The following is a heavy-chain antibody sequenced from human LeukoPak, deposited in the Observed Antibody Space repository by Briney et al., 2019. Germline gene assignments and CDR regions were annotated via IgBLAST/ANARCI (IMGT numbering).Heavy chain of an antibody. CDR1: GGSVSGYY. Sequence: SETLSLTCVVSGGSVSGYYWGWIRQPPGRGLEWIGYVYYSGSTNYNPSFKSRITISVDTSRNQFSLQLSSVTAADTAVYYCARDRGGYNYHWYFDLWGRGTLVTVSS. CDR2: VYYSGST. J-gene: IGHJ2*01. D-gene: IGHD5-24*01. V-gene: IGHV4-59*02. CDR3: ARDRGGYNYHWYFDL.